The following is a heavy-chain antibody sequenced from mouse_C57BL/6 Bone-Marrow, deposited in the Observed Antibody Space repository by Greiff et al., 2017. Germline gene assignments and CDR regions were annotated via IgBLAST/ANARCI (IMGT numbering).Heavy chain of an antibody. D-gene: IGHD2-4*01. CDR2: IYPGDGDT. CDR3: ARVDDYVGFAY. CDR1: GYAFSSSW. V-gene: IGHV1-82*01. Sequence: QVQLKESGPELVKPGASVKISCKASGYAFSSSWMHWVKQRPGKGLEWIGRIYPGDGDTNYNGKFKGKATLTADKSSSTAYMQLSSLTSEDSAVYFCARVDDYVGFAYWGQGTLVTVSA. J-gene: IGHJ3*01.